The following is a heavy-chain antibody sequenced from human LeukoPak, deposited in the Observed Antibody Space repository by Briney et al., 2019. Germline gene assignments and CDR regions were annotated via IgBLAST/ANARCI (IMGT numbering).Heavy chain of an antibody. Sequence: PSETLSLTCTVSGVSFTSYYWSWIRQPPGKGLEWIGYISYSGSTNYNPSLKSRVTISVDTSKNQFSLKLSSVTAADTAVYYCARHPDYGGNFGSWGQGTLVTVSS. CDR1: GVSFTSYY. V-gene: IGHV4-59*08. CDR2: ISYSGST. J-gene: IGHJ4*02. CDR3: ARHPDYGGNFGS. D-gene: IGHD4-23*01.